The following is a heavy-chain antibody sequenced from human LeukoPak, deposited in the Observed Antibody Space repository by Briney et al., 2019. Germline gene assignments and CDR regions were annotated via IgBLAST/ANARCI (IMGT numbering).Heavy chain of an antibody. D-gene: IGHD3-3*01. CDR2: ISNSASAI. Sequence: GGSLRLSCAASGLTFSDYYMSWIRQAPGKGLEWVSYISNSASAIYYADSVKGRFTISRDNAKNSLFLQMNSLRAEDTAVYYCARGYDFWSGFLPKDAFDIWGQGTMVTVSS. V-gene: IGHV3-11*01. CDR3: ARGYDFWSGFLPKDAFDI. J-gene: IGHJ3*02. CDR1: GLTFSDYY.